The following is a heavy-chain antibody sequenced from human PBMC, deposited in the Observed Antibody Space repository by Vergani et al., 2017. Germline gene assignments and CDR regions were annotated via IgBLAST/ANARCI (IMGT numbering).Heavy chain of an antibody. CDR3: AKDRGLLAEYFQH. CDR2: ISWNSGSI. J-gene: IGHJ1*01. D-gene: IGHD2-21*02. V-gene: IGHV3-9*01. Sequence: EVQLVESGGGLVQPGGSLRLSCAASGFTFSSYWMHWVRQAPGKGLEWVSGISWNSGSIGYADSVKGRFTISRDNAKNSLYLQMNSLRAEDTALYYCAKDRGLLAEYFQHWGQGTLVTVSS. CDR1: GFTFSSYW.